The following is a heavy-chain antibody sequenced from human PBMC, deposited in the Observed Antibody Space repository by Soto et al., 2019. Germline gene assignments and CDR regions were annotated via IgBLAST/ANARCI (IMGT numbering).Heavy chain of an antibody. V-gene: IGHV1-69*12. CDR3: ARGDATKIVVTTYYGMDV. D-gene: IGHD4-17*01. CDR2: IIPVFGTA. Sequence: QVQLVQSGAEVKQPGSSVKVSCKASGGSLSNYGISWVRQAPGQGLEWMGGIIPVFGTANYAQKFQGRVTITADESTSIEYMDVTSLRSEDTAVYYCARGDATKIVVTTYYGMDVWGQGTTVTVSS. CDR1: GGSLSNYG. J-gene: IGHJ6*02.